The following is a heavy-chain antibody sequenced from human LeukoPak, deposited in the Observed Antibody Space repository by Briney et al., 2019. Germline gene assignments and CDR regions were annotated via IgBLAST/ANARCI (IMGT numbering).Heavy chain of an antibody. J-gene: IGHJ6*03. CDR3: ARGHDYGDYYYYYYYMDV. D-gene: IGHD4-17*01. Sequence: GGSLRLSCAASGFTFSSYVMNWVRQAPGKGLEWVSYISSSGSTIYYADSVKGRFTISRDNAKNSLYLQMNSLRAEDTAVYYCARGHDYGDYYYYYYYMDVWGKGTTVTISS. CDR1: GFTFSSYV. V-gene: IGHV3-48*03. CDR2: ISSSGSTI.